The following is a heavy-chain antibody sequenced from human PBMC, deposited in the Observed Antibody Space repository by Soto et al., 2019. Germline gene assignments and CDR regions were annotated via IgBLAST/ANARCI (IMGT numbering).Heavy chain of an antibody. V-gene: IGHV4-34*01. CDR1: GGSFSGYD. D-gene: IGHD3-9*01. CDR3: ARGVPSSLRYFDWLLATGYYYGMDV. Sequence: SQTRSLTCAVEGGSFSGYDWSWIRQPPGKGLEWIGEINHSGSTNYNPSLKSRVTISVDTSKNQFSLTLSSVTAADTAVYYCARGVPSSLRYFDWLLATGYYYGMDVWGQGTTVPVSS. CDR2: INHSGST. J-gene: IGHJ6*02.